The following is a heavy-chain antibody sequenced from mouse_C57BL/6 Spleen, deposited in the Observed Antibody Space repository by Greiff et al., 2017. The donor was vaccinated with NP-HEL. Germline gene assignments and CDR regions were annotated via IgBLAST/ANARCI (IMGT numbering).Heavy chain of an antibody. CDR2: IHPNSGST. J-gene: IGHJ4*01. V-gene: IGHV1-64*01. CDR1: GYTFTSYW. Sequence: VQLQQSGAELVKPGASVKLSCKASGYTFTSYWMHWVKQRPGQGLEWIGMIHPNSGSTNYNEKFKSTATLTVDKSSSTAYMQLSSLTSEDSAVYYCARTIYYDYDEGSYYAMDYWGQGTSVTVSS. D-gene: IGHD2-4*01. CDR3: ARTIYYDYDEGSYYAMDY.